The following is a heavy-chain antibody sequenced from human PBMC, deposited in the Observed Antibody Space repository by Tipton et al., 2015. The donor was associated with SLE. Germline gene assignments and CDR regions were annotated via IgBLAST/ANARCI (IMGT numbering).Heavy chain of an antibody. D-gene: IGHD2-2*01. J-gene: IGHJ4*02. CDR2: IFYSGSP. CDR1: GGSISSSSYY. CDR3: ARVWGTGSRGVDY. V-gene: IGHV4-39*07. Sequence: TLSLTCSVSGGSISSSSYYWGWIRQPPGKGLEWIASIFYSGSPYYNPSLRSRVSISVDLSKNQFSLQLNSVTPEDTAVYYCARVWGTGSRGVDYWGQGTLVTVSS.